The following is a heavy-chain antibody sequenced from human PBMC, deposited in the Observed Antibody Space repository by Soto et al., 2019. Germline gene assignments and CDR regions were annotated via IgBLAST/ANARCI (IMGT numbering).Heavy chain of an antibody. CDR3: ARGWVSGWSRGGGYFDY. D-gene: IGHD6-19*01. V-gene: IGHV3-30-3*01. J-gene: IGHJ4*02. CDR1: GFTFSSYA. Sequence: SLILSCAASGFTFSSYAMHWVRQAPGKGLEWVAVISYDGSNKYYADSVKGRFTISRDNSKNTLYLQMNSLRAEDTAVYYCARGWVSGWSRGGGYFDYWGQGTLVTVSS. CDR2: ISYDGSNK.